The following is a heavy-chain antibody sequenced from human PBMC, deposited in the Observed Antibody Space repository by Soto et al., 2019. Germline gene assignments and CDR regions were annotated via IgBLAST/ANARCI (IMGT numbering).Heavy chain of an antibody. D-gene: IGHD3-10*01. CDR2: INHSGST. V-gene: IGHV4-34*01. CDR3: ARVFSGYYYGSGTSIRLYYFDY. CDR1: GGSFSGYY. Sequence: KTSETLSLTCAVYGGSFSGYYWSWIRQPPGKGLEWIGEINHSGSTNYNPSLKSRVTISVDTSKNQFSLKLSSVTAADTAVYYCARVFSGYYYGSGTSIRLYYFDYWGQGTLVTVSS. J-gene: IGHJ4*02.